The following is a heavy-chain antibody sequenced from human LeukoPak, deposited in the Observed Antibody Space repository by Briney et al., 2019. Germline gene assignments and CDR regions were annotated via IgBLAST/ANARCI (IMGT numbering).Heavy chain of an antibody. V-gene: IGHV1-46*01. CDR2: INPSGGST. J-gene: IGHJ4*02. CDR3: ARAAGSGSYYHY. CDR1: GYTFTSYY. D-gene: IGHD3-10*01. Sequence: ASVKFSCRASGYTFTSYYMHWVRQAPGQGLEWMGIINPSGGSTSYAQKFQGRVTMTRDTSTSTVYMELSSLRSEDTAVYYCARAAGSGSYYHYWGQGTLVTVSS.